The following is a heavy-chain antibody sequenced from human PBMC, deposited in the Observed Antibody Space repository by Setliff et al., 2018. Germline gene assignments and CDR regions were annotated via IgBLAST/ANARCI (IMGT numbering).Heavy chain of an antibody. D-gene: IGHD2-2*01. J-gene: IGHJ4*02. CDR1: GFTFGDFA. V-gene: IGHV3-23*01. CDR2: ISGSGGST. Sequence: GGSLRLSCAASGFTFGDFAMSWVRQAPGKGLEWVSTISGSGGSTYYADSVKGRFTISRDNSKNTLYLQMNSLRAEDTAVYYCAKADIVVVPAAMAFDYWGQGTLVTVSS. CDR3: AKADIVVVPAAMAFDY.